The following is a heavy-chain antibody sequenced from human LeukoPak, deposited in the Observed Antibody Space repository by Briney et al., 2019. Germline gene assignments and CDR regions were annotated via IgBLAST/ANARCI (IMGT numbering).Heavy chain of an antibody. J-gene: IGHJ5*02. V-gene: IGHV4-59*12. CDR2: IHYSGGT. CDR3: ARVTRVVQGIDNWFDP. Sequence: SETLSLTCTVSGDSISSYYWSWIRQPPGKGLEWIGYIHYSGGTGYNPSLKSRVTMSVDTSNNQFSLRLKSVTAADTATYYCARVTRVVQGIDNWFDPWGQGTLVTVSS. CDR1: GDSISSYY. D-gene: IGHD3-10*01.